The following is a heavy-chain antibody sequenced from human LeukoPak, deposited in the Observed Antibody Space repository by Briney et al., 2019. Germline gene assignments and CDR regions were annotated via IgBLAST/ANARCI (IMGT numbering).Heavy chain of an antibody. CDR3: AKDRGSYYYYYGMDV. V-gene: IGHV3-53*05. CDR1: GFTVSNTY. Sequence: GGSLRLSCAASGFTVSNTYMSWVRQAPGKGLEWVSLIYSGGGTYSADSVKGRFTISRDISKNTLYLQMNSLRAEDTALYYCAKDRGSYYYYYGMDVWGQGTTVTVSS. CDR2: IYSGGGT. D-gene: IGHD1-26*01. J-gene: IGHJ6*02.